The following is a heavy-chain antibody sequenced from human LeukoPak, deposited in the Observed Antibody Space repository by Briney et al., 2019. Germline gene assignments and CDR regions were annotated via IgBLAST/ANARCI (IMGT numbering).Heavy chain of an antibody. D-gene: IGHD3-22*01. Sequence: GGPFRFSCAASGFTFSNYGMPWVRKAPGKGLEWVAFIRSDGINKYHADSVKGRFTISRDNSKNALYLKMNSLRAEDTAVYYCARDNLEDYYDSSGYPGAFDIWGQGTMVTVSS. CDR3: ARDNLEDYYDSSGYPGAFDI. J-gene: IGHJ3*02. V-gene: IGHV3-30*02. CDR2: IRSDGINK. CDR1: GFTFSNYG.